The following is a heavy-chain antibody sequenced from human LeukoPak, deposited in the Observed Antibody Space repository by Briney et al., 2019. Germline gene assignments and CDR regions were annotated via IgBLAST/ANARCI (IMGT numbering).Heavy chain of an antibody. Sequence: GGSLRLSCAASGFTFSSYGMNWVRQAPGKGLEWVSSISSSNSYIHYADSVKGRFTISRDNAKNSLYLQMNSLRAEDTAVCYCARDSSGPHFDFWGQGTLVTVSS. CDR3: ARDSSGPHFDF. CDR1: GFTFSSYG. D-gene: IGHD6-19*01. CDR2: ISSSNSYI. J-gene: IGHJ4*02. V-gene: IGHV3-21*01.